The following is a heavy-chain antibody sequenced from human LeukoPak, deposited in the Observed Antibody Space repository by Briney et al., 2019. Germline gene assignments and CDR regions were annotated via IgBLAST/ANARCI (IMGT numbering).Heavy chain of an antibody. J-gene: IGHJ4*02. D-gene: IGHD5-24*01. V-gene: IGHV3-7*03. CDR2: IKQDGSEK. Sequence: PGGSLRLSCAASGFTFSSYWMVWVRQATGKGLEWAANIKQDGSEKYYVDSVKGRFTISRDNSKNTLYLQMNSLRAEDTAVYYCARGAGYNYPYYFDYWGQGTLVTVSS. CDR1: GFTFSSYW. CDR3: ARGAGYNYPYYFDY.